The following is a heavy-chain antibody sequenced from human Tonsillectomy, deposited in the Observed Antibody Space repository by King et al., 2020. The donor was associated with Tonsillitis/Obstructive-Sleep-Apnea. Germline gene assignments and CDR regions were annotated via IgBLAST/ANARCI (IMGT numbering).Heavy chain of an antibody. Sequence: VQLVESEAEVKKPGASVKVSCKASGYTSSSFYIHWVRQAPGQGLEWMGVISPNGDFTSYAQRFQGRVTVTRDTSTSTIYMELTSLRSEDSAMYYCASEYSSTSRFDYWGQGILDTVSS. V-gene: IGHV1-46*01. CDR3: ASEYSSTSRFDY. D-gene: IGHD6-6*01. CDR1: GYTSSSFY. CDR2: ISPNGDFT. J-gene: IGHJ4*02.